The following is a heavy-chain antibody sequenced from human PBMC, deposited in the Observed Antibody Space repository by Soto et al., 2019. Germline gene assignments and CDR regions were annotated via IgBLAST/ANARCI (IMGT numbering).Heavy chain of an antibody. V-gene: IGHV4-30-2*01. CDR3: ARDKITGFFDY. J-gene: IGHJ4*02. CDR2: INHSGST. D-gene: IGHD2-8*02. CDR1: GGSISSGGYS. Sequence: SETLSLTCAVSGGSISSGGYSWSWIRQPPGTGLEWIGEINHSGSTNYNPSLKSRVTISVDTSKNQFSLKLTSVTAADTAVYYWARDKITGFFDYWGQGTMVTVAS.